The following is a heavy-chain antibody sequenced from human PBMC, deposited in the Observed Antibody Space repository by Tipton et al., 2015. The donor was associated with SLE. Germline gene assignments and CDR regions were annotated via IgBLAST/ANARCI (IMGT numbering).Heavy chain of an antibody. V-gene: IGHV4-34*01. CDR2: IYHSGNT. Sequence: LRLSCVASGFNFRDYYMSWIRQAPGKGLEWVGEIYHSGNTNYNPSLKSRVTISVDTSKNQFSLKLSSVTAADTAVYYCARGGCGGDCLDYWGQGTLVTVPS. CDR1: GFNFRDYY. CDR3: ARGGCGGDCLDY. D-gene: IGHD2-21*01. J-gene: IGHJ4*02.